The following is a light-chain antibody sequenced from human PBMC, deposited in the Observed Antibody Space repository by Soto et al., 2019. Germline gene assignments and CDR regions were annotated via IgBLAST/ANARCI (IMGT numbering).Light chain of an antibody. V-gene: IGKV1-39*01. CDR2: AAS. J-gene: IGKJ4*01. Sequence: DIQMTQSPSSLSASVGDRVTITCRASQSISSYLNWYQQKPGKAPKLLIYAASSLQSGVPLRFSGSGSGTDFTLTISSLQPEDFATYYCQQSYSTPITFGGGTKVEIK. CDR1: QSISSY. CDR3: QQSYSTPIT.